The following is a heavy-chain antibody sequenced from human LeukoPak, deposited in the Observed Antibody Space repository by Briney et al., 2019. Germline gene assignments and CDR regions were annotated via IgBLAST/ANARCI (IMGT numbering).Heavy chain of an antibody. Sequence: PGGSLRVSCEASGFTFDDYAMHWVRQAQGKGLEWVSGISWNSGSIGYADSVKGRFTISRDNAKNSLHLQMNSLRAEDTALYYCAKGLWFGELSHNWFDPWGQGTLVTVSS. CDR2: ISWNSGSI. D-gene: IGHD3-10*01. CDR3: AKGLWFGELSHNWFDP. J-gene: IGHJ5*02. V-gene: IGHV3-9*01. CDR1: GFTFDDYA.